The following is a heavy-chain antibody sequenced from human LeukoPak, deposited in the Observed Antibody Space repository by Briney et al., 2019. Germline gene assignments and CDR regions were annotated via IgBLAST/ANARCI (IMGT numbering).Heavy chain of an antibody. V-gene: IGHV3-23*01. CDR2: ISNSGGST. J-gene: IGHJ4*02. CDR3: AKKSLPIDY. CDR1: GFTFSSYV. Sequence: PGGSLRLSCAASGFTFSSYVMSWVRQAPGKGLEWVSSISNSGGSTYYADSVKGRFTISRDNSKNTLYLQMNSLRAEDTAVYYCAKKSLPIDYWGQGTLVTVSS.